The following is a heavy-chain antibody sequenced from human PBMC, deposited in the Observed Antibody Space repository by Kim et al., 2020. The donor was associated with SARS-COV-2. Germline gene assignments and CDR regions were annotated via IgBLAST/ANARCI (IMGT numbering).Heavy chain of an antibody. V-gene: IGHV1-2*02. D-gene: IGHD1-26*01. CDR3: ARDRSGSYFVDN. J-gene: IGHJ3*02. CDR1: GYTFTGYY. CDR2: INPNSGGT. Sequence: ASVKVSCKASGYTFTGYYMHWVRQAPGQGLEWMGWINPNSGGTNFAQKFQGRVTMTRDTSISTAYMELSRLRSDDTAVYYCARDRSGSYFVDNWGQGTMVTVSS.